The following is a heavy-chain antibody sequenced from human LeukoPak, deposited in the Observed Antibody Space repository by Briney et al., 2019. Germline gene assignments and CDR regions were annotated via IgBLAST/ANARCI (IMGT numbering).Heavy chain of an antibody. CDR1: GDSVSSVY. V-gene: IGHV4-59*08. CDR3: ARHRRNLNEDRFREGEPNFDY. Sequence: SETLSLTCNVSGDSVSSVYWSWIRLPPGKGLEWIGYIYYNGYTDYNPSLKSRVTISVDTSKNQLSLHMSSVTASDSAIYYCARHRRNLNEDRFREGEPNFDYWGQGTLVTVSS. CDR2: IYYNGYT. J-gene: IGHJ4*02. D-gene: IGHD1-14*01.